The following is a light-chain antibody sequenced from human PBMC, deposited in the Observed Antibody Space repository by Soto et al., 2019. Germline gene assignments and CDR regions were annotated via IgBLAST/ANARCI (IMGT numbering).Light chain of an antibody. V-gene: IGKV3D-11*01. CDR2: DAS. CDR1: QGVSSY. J-gene: IGKJ5*01. Sequence: EIVLTQSPATLSLSPGERATLSCRASQGVSSYLAWYQQKPGQAPRLLIYDASNRATGIPARFSGSGPGTDFTLTISSLEPEDFAVYYCQQRSNWQRVSCGPGTRLEIK. CDR3: QQRSNWQRVS.